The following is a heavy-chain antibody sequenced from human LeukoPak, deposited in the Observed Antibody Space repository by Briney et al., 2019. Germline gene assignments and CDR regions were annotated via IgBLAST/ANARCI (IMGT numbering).Heavy chain of an antibody. V-gene: IGHV1-2*02. D-gene: IGHD6-19*01. CDR3: ARSQSSGWTGY. CDR2: INPNSGGT. J-gene: IGHJ4*02. Sequence: ASVKVSCKASGYTFTGYYIHWVRQAPGQGLAWMGWINPNSGGTNYEQKFQGRVTMTRDTSISTAYMELSRLRSDDTAVYYCARSQSSGWTGYWGQGTLVTVSS. CDR1: GYTFTGYY.